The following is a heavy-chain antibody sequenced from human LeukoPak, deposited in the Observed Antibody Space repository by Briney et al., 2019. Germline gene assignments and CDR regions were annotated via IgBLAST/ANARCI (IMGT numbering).Heavy chain of an antibody. V-gene: IGHV4-59*12. Sequence: SETLSLTCTVSGGSISTYYWSWIRQPPGKGLEWIGYISYSGSTNYNPSLKSRVAMSVDTSKNQFSLKLSSVTAADTAVYYCARDYSEDYGSGSYSFDYWGQGTLVTVSS. CDR1: GGSISTYY. D-gene: IGHD3-10*01. J-gene: IGHJ4*02. CDR2: ISYSGST. CDR3: ARDYSEDYGSGSYSFDY.